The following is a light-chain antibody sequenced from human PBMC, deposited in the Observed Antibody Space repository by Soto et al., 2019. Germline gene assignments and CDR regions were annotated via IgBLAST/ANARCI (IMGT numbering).Light chain of an antibody. V-gene: IGKV3-15*01. CDR2: DAS. CDR3: LQYNNWPPFT. J-gene: IGKJ3*01. CDR1: QNVNNK. Sequence: EIVMTQSPATLSVSPGEGATLSCRASQNVNNKLAWYQQKPGQPPRLLIYDASTRATGIPARFSGSGSGTEFTLTINSLQSEDFALYYCLQYNNWPPFTFGPGTKVDIK.